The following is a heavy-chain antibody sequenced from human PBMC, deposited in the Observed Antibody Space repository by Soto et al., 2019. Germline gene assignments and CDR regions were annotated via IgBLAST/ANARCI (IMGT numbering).Heavy chain of an antibody. CDR3: GKERRGSGWSVCNF. CDR1: GFPFSHYA. Sequence: QPGGSLRLSCTASGFPFSHYAMNWVRQGPGTRLEWVADISGSGDSARYADSVRGRFTISRDNSRDTLYLQMNSLRVDDTAVYYCGKERRGSGWSVCNFWGQGALGTVSS. D-gene: IGHD6-19*01. V-gene: IGHV3-23*01. CDR2: ISGSGDSA. J-gene: IGHJ4*02.